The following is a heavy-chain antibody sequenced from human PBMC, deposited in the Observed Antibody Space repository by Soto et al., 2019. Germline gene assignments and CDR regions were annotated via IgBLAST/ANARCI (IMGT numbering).Heavy chain of an antibody. D-gene: IGHD2-2*01. V-gene: IGHV1-69*01. CDR3: ARSQGSSTSLEIYYYYYYGMDV. CDR1: GGTFSSYA. Sequence: QVQLVQSGADVKKPGSSVKVSCKASGGTFSSYAISWVRQAPGQGLEWMGGIIPSYDTTNYAQKFQGRVTITADESTSTAYMELSSLRSEDTAVYYCARSQGSSTSLEIYYYYYYGMDVWGQGTTVTVSS. J-gene: IGHJ6*02. CDR2: IIPSYDTT.